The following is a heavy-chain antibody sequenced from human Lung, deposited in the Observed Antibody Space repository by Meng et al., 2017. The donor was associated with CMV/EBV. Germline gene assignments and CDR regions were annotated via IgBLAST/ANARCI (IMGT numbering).Heavy chain of an antibody. V-gene: IGHV3-21*01. Sequence: GGSXRLXCVAPGFPLDGYSLNWVRQAPGKGLEWVSAISAARAATYYADSVKGRFTISTDDSRNSLYLQMNNLRAEDTAVYFCARGIYYVPENYYWDCWGQGXLVTVSS. J-gene: IGHJ4*02. CDR3: ARGIYYVPENYYWDC. CDR2: ISAARAAT. CDR1: GFPLDGYS. D-gene: IGHD3-10*02.